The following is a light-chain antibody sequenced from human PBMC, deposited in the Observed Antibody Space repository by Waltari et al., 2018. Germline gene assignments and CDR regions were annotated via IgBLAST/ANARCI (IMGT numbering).Light chain of an antibody. J-gene: IGLJ2*01. CDR1: SSDVGAYNY. V-gene: IGLV2-14*03. CDR3: ISYTTSDTMI. Sequence: QSALTQPASVSGSPGQSITISCTGTSSDVGAYNYVSCYQQHPVKVPKLIIYDVSHRPSGFSFRFSGSKSDNTAFLSISGLQAEDEAYYYCISYTTSDTMIFGGGTKLTVL. CDR2: DVS.